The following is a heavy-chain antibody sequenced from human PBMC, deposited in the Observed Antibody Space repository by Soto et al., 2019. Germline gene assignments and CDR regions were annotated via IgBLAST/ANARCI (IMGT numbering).Heavy chain of an antibody. V-gene: IGHV1-3*01. CDR1: GYTFTGYA. J-gene: IGHJ4*02. CDR3: AKGEWSYCSGGSCYYFDY. CDR2: INAGNGNT. D-gene: IGHD2-15*01. Sequence: QVQLVQSGSELKKPGASVKVSCKASGYTFTGYAMHWVRQAPGQRLEWMGWINAGNGNTKYSQKFQGRFTITRDTAASTDYMELSSLRSEDTAVYYCAKGEWSYCSGGSCYYFDYWGQGTVVTVSS.